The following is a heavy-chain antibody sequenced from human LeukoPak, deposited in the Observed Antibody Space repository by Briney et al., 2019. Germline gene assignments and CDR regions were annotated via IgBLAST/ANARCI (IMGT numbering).Heavy chain of an antibody. D-gene: IGHD3-10*02. Sequence: GGSLRLSCAASGFTFSSYSMNWVRQAPGEGLEWVSYISSSSSTIYYADSVKGRFTISKDNAKNSLYLQMNSLRAEDTAVYYCARALRHVRYYYYMDVWGKGTTVTVSS. CDR3: ARALRHVRYYYYMDV. V-gene: IGHV3-48*04. J-gene: IGHJ6*03. CDR2: ISSSSSTI. CDR1: GFTFSSYS.